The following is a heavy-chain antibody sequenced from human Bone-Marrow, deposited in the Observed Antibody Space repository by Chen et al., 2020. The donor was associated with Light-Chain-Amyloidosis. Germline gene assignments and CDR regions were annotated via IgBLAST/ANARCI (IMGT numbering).Heavy chain of an antibody. J-gene: IGHJ6*02. Sequence: QVQLVESGGGVVQPGRSLRLSCAASGFTFSSYAMHWVRQAPGKGLEWVAVISYDGSNKYYADSVKGRFTISRDNSKNTLYPQMNSLRAEDTAVYYCASRDSSSSSGYYYYGMDVWGQGTTVTVSS. CDR2: ISYDGSNK. CDR1: GFTFSSYA. D-gene: IGHD6-6*01. CDR3: ASRDSSSSSGYYYYGMDV. V-gene: IGHV3-30-3*01.